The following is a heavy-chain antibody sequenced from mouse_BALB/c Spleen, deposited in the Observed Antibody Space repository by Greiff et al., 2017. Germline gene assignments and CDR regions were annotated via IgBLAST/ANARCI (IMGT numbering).Heavy chain of an antibody. CDR2: IYPGNSDT. CDR3: TRSPYDYDPFDY. J-gene: IGHJ2*01. V-gene: IGHV1-5*01. D-gene: IGHD2-4*01. CDR1: GYTFTSYW. Sequence: VQLQQSGAELARPGASVKMSCKASGYTFTSYWMHWVKQRPGQGLEWIGAIYPGNSDTSYNQKFKGKAKLTAVTSTSTAYMELSSLTNEDSAVYYCTRSPYDYDPFDYWGQGTTLTVSS.